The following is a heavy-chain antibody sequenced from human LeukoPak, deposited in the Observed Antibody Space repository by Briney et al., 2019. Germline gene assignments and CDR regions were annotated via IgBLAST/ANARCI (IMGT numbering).Heavy chain of an antibody. CDR2: IYYSGST. CDR3: AGHTSGWHDAFDI. J-gene: IGHJ3*02. Sequence: SETLSLTCTVSGGSIGSSSYYWGWIRQPPGKGLEWIGSIYYSGSTYYNPSLKSRVTISVDTSKSQFSLRLSSVTAADTAVYYCAGHTSGWHDAFDIWGQGTMVTVSS. CDR1: GGSIGSSSYY. V-gene: IGHV4-39*01. D-gene: IGHD6-19*01.